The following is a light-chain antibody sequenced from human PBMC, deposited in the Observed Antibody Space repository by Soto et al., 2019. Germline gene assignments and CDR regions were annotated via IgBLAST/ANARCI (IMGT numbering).Light chain of an antibody. J-gene: IGLJ2*01. CDR2: DVS. CDR3: SSYTSSSTHVV. CDR1: SSDVGGYNY. V-gene: IGLV2-14*01. Sequence: QSALTQPASVSGSPGQSITISCTGTSSDVGGYNYVSWYRQHPGKAPKLMIYDVSNRPSGVSDRFSGSQSGNPASLTISGLQAEDEADYYCSSYTSSSTHVVFGGGTKVTVL.